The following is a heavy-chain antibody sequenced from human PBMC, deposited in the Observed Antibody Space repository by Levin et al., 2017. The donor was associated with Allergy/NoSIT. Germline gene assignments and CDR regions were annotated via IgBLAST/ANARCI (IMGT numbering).Heavy chain of an antibody. Sequence: PGGSLRLSCAASGFIFSNVWMNWVRQAPGKELQWVGLIKTKSDGGTTDYAAPVKGRFTISRDDSKNTVYLQMNSLKSDDTGVYYCTTDYGRGFFGTWGHGTLV. J-gene: IGHJ5*01. CDR2: IKTKSDGGTT. V-gene: IGHV3-15*01. CDR1: GFIFSNVW. D-gene: IGHD3-10*01. CDR3: TTDYGRGFFGT.